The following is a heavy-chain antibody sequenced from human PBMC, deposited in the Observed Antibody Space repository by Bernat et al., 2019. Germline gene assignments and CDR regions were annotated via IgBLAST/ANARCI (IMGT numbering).Heavy chain of an antibody. CDR2: IYSGGST. Sequence: EVQLVESGGDLIQPGGSLRLSCAASGFTVSSNYMNWVRQAPGKGLEWVSVIYSGGSTYYADSVKGRFTISRDNSKNTLYLQMNSLRAEDTAVYYCARGQRWSTGWYYFDYWGQGTLVTVSS. V-gene: IGHV3-53*01. D-gene: IGHD6-19*01. CDR3: ARGQRWSTGWYYFDY. CDR1: GFTVSSNY. J-gene: IGHJ4*02.